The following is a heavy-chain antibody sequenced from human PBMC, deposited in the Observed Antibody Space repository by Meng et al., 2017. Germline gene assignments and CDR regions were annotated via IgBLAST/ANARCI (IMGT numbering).Heavy chain of an antibody. CDR1: GGSISSYY. Sequence: GSLRPSCTVSGGSISSYYWSWIRQPPGKGLEWIGYIYYSGSTNYNPSLKSRVTISVDTSKNQFSLKLSSVTAAATAVYYCAGTEDYYFDYWGQGTLVTVSS. D-gene: IGHD3/OR15-3a*01. J-gene: IGHJ4*02. CDR3: AGTEDYYFDY. CDR2: IYYSGST. V-gene: IGHV4-59*01.